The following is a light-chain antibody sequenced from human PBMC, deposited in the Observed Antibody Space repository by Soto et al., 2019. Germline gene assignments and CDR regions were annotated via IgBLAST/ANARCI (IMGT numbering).Light chain of an antibody. CDR3: QRRSNSIT. CDR1: QSVNSD. CDR2: EIS. V-gene: IGKV3-11*01. Sequence: EIVLTQSPATLSLSPGERATLSCRASQSVNSDLAWFQQKPGQAPRLLIYEISNRATGIPARFSGSGSGTEFTLTISSLDPEDLAVDYCQRRSNSITFGQGTRLEIK. J-gene: IGKJ5*01.